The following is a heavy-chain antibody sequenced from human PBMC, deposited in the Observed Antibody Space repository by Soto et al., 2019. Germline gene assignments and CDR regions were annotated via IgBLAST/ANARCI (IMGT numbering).Heavy chain of an antibody. Sequence: QVQLQESGPGLVKPSETLSLTCTVSGGSISSYYWSWIRQPPGKGLEWIGYIYYSGSTNYNPSLKSRFTTSVDTSKNQFSLKLSSVPAADTAVYYCARDGGDYVYDYWGQGTLVTVSS. CDR2: IYYSGST. CDR1: GGSISSYY. J-gene: IGHJ4*02. CDR3: ARDGGDYVYDY. D-gene: IGHD4-17*01. V-gene: IGHV4-59*01.